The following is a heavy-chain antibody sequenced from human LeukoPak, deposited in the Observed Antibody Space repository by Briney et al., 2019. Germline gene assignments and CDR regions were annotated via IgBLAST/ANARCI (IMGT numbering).Heavy chain of an antibody. J-gene: IGHJ4*02. D-gene: IGHD1-26*01. Sequence: GGSLRLSCAASGFTFSTYWMSWVRQAPGKGLEWVANIKQDGSEKYYVDSVKGRFTISRDNAKNSLYLQMNSLRAEDTAVYYCARDKVVGPSNFDYWGQGTLVTVSS. CDR1: GFTFSTYW. CDR3: ARDKVVGPSNFDY. CDR2: IKQDGSEK. V-gene: IGHV3-7*01.